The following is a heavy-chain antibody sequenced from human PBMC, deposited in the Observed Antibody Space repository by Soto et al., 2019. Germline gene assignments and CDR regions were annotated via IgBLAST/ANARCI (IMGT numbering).Heavy chain of an antibody. V-gene: IGHV3-23*01. Sequence: CGLQGHSWLVAGFTFRDCVMACVSKDAGRGLEWLSVMSGDGRTRYALSVTGRFTISRDNSKNTLYLQMRSLRAEDAAAYYCVKWHTSNFDSLPFTGFDFWGQRTQVTVSS. CDR2: MSGDGRT. J-gene: IGHJ4*02. D-gene: IGHD3-22*01. CDR3: VKWHTSNFDSLPFTGFDF. CDR1: GFTFRDCV.